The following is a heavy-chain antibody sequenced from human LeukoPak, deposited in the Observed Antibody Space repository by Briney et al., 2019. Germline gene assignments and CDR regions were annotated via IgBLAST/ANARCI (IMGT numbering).Heavy chain of an antibody. V-gene: IGHV3-21*01. J-gene: IGHJ4*02. D-gene: IGHD4-17*01. CDR2: ISRRSTYI. Sequence: GGSLRLSCAVSGFTFSTYSMNWVRQAPGKGLEWVSSISRRSTYIYYADSVKGRFTISRDNAKNSLYLQMNTLRAEDTAVYYCARGGTGDYWGIDYWGQGTLVTVSS. CDR3: ARGGTGDYWGIDY. CDR1: GFTFSTYS.